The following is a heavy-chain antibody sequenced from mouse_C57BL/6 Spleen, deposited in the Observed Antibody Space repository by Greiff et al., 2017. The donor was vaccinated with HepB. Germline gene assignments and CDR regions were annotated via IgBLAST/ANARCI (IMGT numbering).Heavy chain of an antibody. CDR3: ARHNYYGSSYWYFDV. Sequence: VKLVESGPGLVAPSQSLSITCTVSGFSLTSYGVHWVRQPPGKGLEWLVVIWSDGSTTYNSALKSRLSISKDNSKSQVFLKMNSLQTDDTAMYYCARHNYYGSSYWYFDVWGTGTTVTVSS. CDR2: IWSDGST. V-gene: IGHV2-6-1*01. J-gene: IGHJ1*03. CDR1: GFSLTSYG. D-gene: IGHD1-1*01.